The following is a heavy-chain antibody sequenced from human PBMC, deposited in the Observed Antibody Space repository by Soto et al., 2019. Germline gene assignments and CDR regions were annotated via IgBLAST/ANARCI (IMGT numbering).Heavy chain of an antibody. D-gene: IGHD3-16*01. CDR3: ASWALGRGYSDDY. CDR2: ISAYNGNT. Sequence: ASVKVSCKASGYTFNTYGINWVRQAPGQGLEWMGWISAYNGNTNYAEKGRGRVTMTTDTSTSTAYMGLMSLRSDDMSVYYCASWALGRGYSDDYWGQGTLVTVSS. V-gene: IGHV1-18*03. J-gene: IGHJ4*02. CDR1: GYTFNTYG.